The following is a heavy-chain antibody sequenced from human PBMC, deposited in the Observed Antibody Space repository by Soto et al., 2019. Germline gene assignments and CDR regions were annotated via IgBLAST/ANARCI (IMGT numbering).Heavy chain of an antibody. Sequence: QVQLVQSGAEVKKPGASVKVSCKASGYTFTSYDINWVRQATGQGLEWMGWMNPNSGNTGYAQKFQGRVTMTRNTSISTVYMELSSLRSEDTAVYYCARGGSSWYREVHWFDPWGQGTLVTVSS. J-gene: IGHJ5*02. D-gene: IGHD6-13*01. CDR2: MNPNSGNT. CDR1: GYTFTSYD. V-gene: IGHV1-8*01. CDR3: ARGGSSWYREVHWFDP.